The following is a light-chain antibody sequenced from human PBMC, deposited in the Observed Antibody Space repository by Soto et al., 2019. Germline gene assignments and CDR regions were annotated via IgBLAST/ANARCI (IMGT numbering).Light chain of an antibody. CDR3: QHYTGY. CDR1: QNIRSW. CDR2: DAS. J-gene: IGKJ2*01. Sequence: DIPMTQSPTTLSASVGDRVTITCRASQNIRSWLAWYQQKPGKAPKVLIYDASTLESGVPSRFSGSGFGTEFTLTISSLLPNDFANYYCQHYTGYFGQGTKLEIK. V-gene: IGKV1-5*01.